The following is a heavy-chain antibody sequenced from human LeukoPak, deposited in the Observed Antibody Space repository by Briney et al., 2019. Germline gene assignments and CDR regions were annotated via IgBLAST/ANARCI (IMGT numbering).Heavy chain of an antibody. CDR2: ISYDGSNK. CDR1: GFTFSSYG. Sequence: GRSLRLSCAASGFTFSSYGMHWVRQAPGKGLEWVAVISYDGSNKYYADSVKGRFTISRDNSKNTLYLQMNSLRAEDTAVYYCAKIFQPYGMDVWGQGTTVTVSS. D-gene: IGHD2-21*01. J-gene: IGHJ6*02. CDR3: AKIFQPYGMDV. V-gene: IGHV3-30*18.